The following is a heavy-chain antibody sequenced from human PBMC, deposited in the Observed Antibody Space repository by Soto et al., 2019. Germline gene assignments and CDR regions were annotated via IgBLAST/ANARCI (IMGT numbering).Heavy chain of an antibody. CDR3: AADLDGSGSYPN. CDR2: IVVGSGNT. D-gene: IGHD3-10*01. V-gene: IGHV1-58*01. Sequence: GASVKVSCKASGYTFTSSAVQWVRQARGQRLEWIGWIVVGSGNTNYAQKFQERVTITRDMSTSTAYMELSSLRSEDTAVYYCAADLDGSGSYPNWGQGTLVTVSS. J-gene: IGHJ4*02. CDR1: GYTFTSSA.